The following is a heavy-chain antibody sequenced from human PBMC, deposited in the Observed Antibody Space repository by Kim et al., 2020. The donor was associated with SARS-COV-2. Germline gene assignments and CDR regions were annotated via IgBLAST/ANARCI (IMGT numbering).Heavy chain of an antibody. V-gene: IGHV4-59*01. J-gene: IGHJ3*02. D-gene: IGHD6-19*01. Sequence: NYNPSLKSRVTISVDTSKNQFSLKLSSVTAADTAVYYCARESRLNAFDIWGQGTMVTVSS. CDR3: ARESRLNAFDI.